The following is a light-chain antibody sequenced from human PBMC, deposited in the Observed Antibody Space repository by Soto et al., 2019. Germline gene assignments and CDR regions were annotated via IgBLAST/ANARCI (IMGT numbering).Light chain of an antibody. CDR3: SSYTSASTPLV. V-gene: IGLV2-14*01. CDR1: GSDVGGYNY. J-gene: IGLJ2*01. Sequence: QSALTQPASVSGSPGQSITISCTGTGSDVGGYNYVSWYQQHPGKAPKVMIYDVSNRPSGVSNRFSGSKSGNTASLTISGLQAEDEADYYCSSYTSASTPLVFGGGTKPTLL. CDR2: DVS.